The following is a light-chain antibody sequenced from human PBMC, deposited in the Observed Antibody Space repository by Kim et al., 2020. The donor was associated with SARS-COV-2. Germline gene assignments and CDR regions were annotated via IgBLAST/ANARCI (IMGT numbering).Light chain of an antibody. CDR1: QCISTY. J-gene: IGKJ4*01. CDR3: QQSHTTPSLT. Sequence: DIQMTQSPSSLATSVGDRVTIACRASQCISTYLNWYQQKPGRAPKLLIFAASTLQSGVPSRFSGSGSGTDFTLTISSLQPEDFATYYCQQSHTTPSLTFGGGTKVDIK. V-gene: IGKV1-39*01. CDR2: AAS.